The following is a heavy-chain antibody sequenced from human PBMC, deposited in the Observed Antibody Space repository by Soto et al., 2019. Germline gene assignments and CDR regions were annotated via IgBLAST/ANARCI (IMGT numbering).Heavy chain of an antibody. D-gene: IGHD2-2*01. CDR1: GFSFPVHW. CDR3: ARHLVGSTRGNFDY. CDR2: IYPYDSDT. Sequence: PGESLKISCKGSGFSFPVHWIGWVRQMPGKGMEWMGNIYPYDSDTRYSPSFQGQVTISADTSITTAYLQWSGLRASDTAMYFCARHLVGSTRGNFDYWGQGTLVTVSS. V-gene: IGHV5-51*01. J-gene: IGHJ4*01.